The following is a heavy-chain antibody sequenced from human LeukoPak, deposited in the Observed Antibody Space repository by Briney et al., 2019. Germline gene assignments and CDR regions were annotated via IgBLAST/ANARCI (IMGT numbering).Heavy chain of an antibody. Sequence: PSETLSLTCTVSGYSISNDYYWGWIRQPPGQGLEWIGSIYHSGSTYYNPSLKSRVTISVDTSRNQFSLRLSSVTAADTAVYYCAGQNGDGGDYWGQGTLVTVSS. D-gene: IGHD4-17*01. J-gene: IGHJ4*02. CDR3: AGQNGDGGDY. V-gene: IGHV4-38-2*02. CDR1: GYSISNDYY. CDR2: IYHSGST.